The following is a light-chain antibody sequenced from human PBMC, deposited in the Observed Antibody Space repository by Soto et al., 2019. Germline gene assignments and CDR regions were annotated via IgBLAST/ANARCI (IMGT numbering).Light chain of an antibody. V-gene: IGKV1-39*01. CDR1: QSISSY. J-gene: IGKJ4*01. CDR3: QQSSSNPLT. CDR2: SAS. Sequence: DIQMTQSPSSLSASVGDRVTITCRASQSISSYLNWYQQKPGKAPTLLIYSASSGVPSRFSGSGSGTDFTLIISSLHPEDFATYYCQQSSSNPLTFGGGTRVE.